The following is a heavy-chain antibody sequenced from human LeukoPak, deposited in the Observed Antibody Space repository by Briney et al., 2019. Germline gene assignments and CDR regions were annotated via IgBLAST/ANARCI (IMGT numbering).Heavy chain of an antibody. D-gene: IGHD5-24*01. CDR1: GGSFSGYY. CDR3: ARMGRKERFLDY. CDR2: INHSGST. J-gene: IGHJ4*02. V-gene: IGHV4-34*01. Sequence: SETLSLTCAVYGGSFSGYYWSWIRQPPGKGLEWIGEINHSGSTNYNPSLKSRVTISVDRSKNQFSLKLSSVTAADTAVYYCARMGRKERFLDYWGQGTLVTVSS.